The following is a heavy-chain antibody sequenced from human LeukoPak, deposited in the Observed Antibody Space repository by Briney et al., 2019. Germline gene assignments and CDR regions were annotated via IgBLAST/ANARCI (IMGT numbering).Heavy chain of an antibody. V-gene: IGHV3-7*01. Sequence: TSETLSLTCAVYGGSFTGYYWSWVRQAPGKGLEWVANIKQDGSEKYYVDSVKGRFTISRDNAKNSLYLQMNSLRAEDTAVYYCARDHHYDILTGYPSFGYWGQGTLVTVSS. D-gene: IGHD3-9*01. CDR3: ARDHHYDILTGYPSFGY. J-gene: IGHJ4*02. CDR1: GGSFTGYY. CDR2: IKQDGSEK.